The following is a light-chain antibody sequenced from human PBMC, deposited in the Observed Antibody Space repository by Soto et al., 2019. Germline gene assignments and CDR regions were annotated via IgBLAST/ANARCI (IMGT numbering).Light chain of an antibody. CDR1: QSINSN. Sequence: EVIMNHSPATLSVSPWDRATLSLSASQSINSNLAWYQQPPGQAPRLLIYAASTRATAVPDRFSGSGSGTDFTLTITSLQSDDFAAYFCQQYTDWPITFGQGTRLEIK. J-gene: IGKJ5*01. CDR3: QQYTDWPIT. V-gene: IGKV3-15*01. CDR2: AAS.